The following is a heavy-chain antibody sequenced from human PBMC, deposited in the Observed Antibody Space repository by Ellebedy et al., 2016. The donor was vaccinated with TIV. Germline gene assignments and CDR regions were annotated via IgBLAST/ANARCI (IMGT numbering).Heavy chain of an antibody. J-gene: IGHJ4*02. CDR3: AHRRHDSSGYYWAFDT. CDR1: GFSLSASGVG. CDR2: IYWNDET. V-gene: IGHV2-5*01. Sequence: SGPTLVKPTQTLTLTCTFSGFSLSASGVGVAWIRQPPGKALECLALIYWNDETYYSPSLRSRLTITKDTPRNQLVLTMTNMDPVDTATYYCAHRRHDSSGYYWAFDTWGQGTRVTVSS. D-gene: IGHD3-22*01.